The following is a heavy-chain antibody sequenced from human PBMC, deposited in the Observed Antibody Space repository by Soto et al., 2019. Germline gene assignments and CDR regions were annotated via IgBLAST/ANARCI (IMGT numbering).Heavy chain of an antibody. V-gene: IGHV1-2*04. Sequence: ASVKVSCKASGYTFTGYYMHWVRQAPGQGLEWXGWXXPXXGXTXXXQXXXGWVTMTRDTSISTAYMELSRLRSDDTAVYYCARAADRYYYYGMDVWGQGTTVTVSS. D-gene: IGHD2-2*01. CDR2: XXPXXGXT. CDR3: ARAADRYYYYGMDV. CDR1: GYTFTGYY. J-gene: IGHJ6*02.